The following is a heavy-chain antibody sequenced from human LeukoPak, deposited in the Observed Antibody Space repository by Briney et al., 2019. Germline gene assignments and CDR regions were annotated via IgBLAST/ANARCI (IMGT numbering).Heavy chain of an antibody. Sequence: AGGSLRLSCAASGFTFSSYSMNWVRQAPGKGLEWVSSISSSSSYIYYADSVKGRFTISRDNAKNSLYLQMNSLRAEDAAVYYCARDSNPYNWNYDGHFDPWGQGTLVTVSS. CDR2: ISSSSSYI. CDR1: GFTFSSYS. V-gene: IGHV3-21*01. CDR3: ARDSNPYNWNYDGHFDP. J-gene: IGHJ5*02. D-gene: IGHD1-7*01.